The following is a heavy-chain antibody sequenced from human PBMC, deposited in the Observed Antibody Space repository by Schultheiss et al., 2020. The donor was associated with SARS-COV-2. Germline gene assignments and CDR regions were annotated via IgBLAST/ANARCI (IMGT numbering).Heavy chain of an antibody. CDR2: IYSGGST. Sequence: GGSLRLSCAASGFTVSSNYMSWVRQAPGKGLEWVSVIYSGGSTYYADSVKGRFTISRDNSKNTLYLQMNSLRAEDTAVYYCAMRPGITIFGVASDYWGQGTLVTVSS. D-gene: IGHD3-3*01. CDR3: AMRPGITIFGVASDY. J-gene: IGHJ4*02. V-gene: IGHV3-53*01. CDR1: GFTVSSNY.